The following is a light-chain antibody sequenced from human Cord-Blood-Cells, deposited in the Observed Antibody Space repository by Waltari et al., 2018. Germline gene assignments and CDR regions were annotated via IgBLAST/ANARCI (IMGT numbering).Light chain of an antibody. V-gene: IGLV2-14*01. CDR3: SSYTSSSTVV. J-gene: IGLJ2*01. CDR2: DVS. CDR1: SSDVGGYNY. Sequence: QSALTQPASVSGSPGQSITISCTGTSSDVGGYNYVSWYQQHPGKAPKPMIYDVSNRPSGVSNRFSVSKSGNTASLTISGLQAEDEADYYCSSYTSSSTVVFGGGTKLTVL.